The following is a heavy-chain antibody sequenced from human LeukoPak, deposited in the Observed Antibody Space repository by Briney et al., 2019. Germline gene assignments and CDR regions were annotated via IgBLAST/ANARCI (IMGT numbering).Heavy chain of an antibody. J-gene: IGHJ5*02. Sequence: GASVKVSCKASGGTFSSYAISWVRQAPGQGLEWMGRIIPILGIANYAQKFQGRVTITADESTSTAYMELSSLRSEDTAVYYCAREGLGHPGFDPWGQGTLVTVSS. D-gene: IGHD2-15*01. CDR3: AREGLGHPGFDP. CDR2: IIPILGIA. V-gene: IGHV1-69*04. CDR1: GGTFSSYA.